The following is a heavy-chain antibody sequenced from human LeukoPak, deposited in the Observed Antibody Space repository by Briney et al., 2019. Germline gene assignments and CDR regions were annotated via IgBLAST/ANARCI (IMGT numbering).Heavy chain of an antibody. CDR2: IYYSGST. V-gene: IGHV4-59*08. D-gene: IGHD6-19*01. Sequence: KPSETLSLTCTVSGGSISSYYWSWIRQPPGKGLEWIGYIYYSGSTNYNPSLKSRVTISVDTSKNQFSLKLSSVTAADTAVYYCVRLASGLIDYWGQGTLVTVSS. CDR1: GGSISSYY. J-gene: IGHJ4*02. CDR3: VRLASGLIDY.